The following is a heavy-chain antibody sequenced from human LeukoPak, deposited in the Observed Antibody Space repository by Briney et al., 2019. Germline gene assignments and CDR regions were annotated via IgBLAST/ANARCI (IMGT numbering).Heavy chain of an antibody. J-gene: IGHJ4*02. Sequence: GGSLRLSCAASGFTFSSNGMCWVRRAPGMGLEWVATVSSNGNNNAYYADSVKGRFTISRDNSKNTLFLQMDSLRADDTAVYYCARDTYAGSWSPLIYWGQGTLVTVSS. D-gene: IGHD6-13*01. V-gene: IGHV3-30*19. CDR2: VSSNGNNNA. CDR1: GFTFSSNG. CDR3: ARDTYAGSWSPLIY.